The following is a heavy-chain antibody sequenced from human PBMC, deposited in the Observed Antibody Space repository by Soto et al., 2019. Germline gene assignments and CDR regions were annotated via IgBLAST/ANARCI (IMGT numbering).Heavy chain of an antibody. Sequence: SVKVSCKASGGTFSSYAISWVRQATGQGLEWMGGIIPIFGTANYAQKFQGRVTITADESTSTAYMELSSLRSEDTAVYYRAIPGLGYDILTGYYTYYGMDVWGQGTTVTVSS. V-gene: IGHV1-69*13. J-gene: IGHJ6*02. D-gene: IGHD3-9*01. CDR2: IIPIFGTA. CDR1: GGTFSSYA. CDR3: AIPGLGYDILTGYYTYYGMDV.